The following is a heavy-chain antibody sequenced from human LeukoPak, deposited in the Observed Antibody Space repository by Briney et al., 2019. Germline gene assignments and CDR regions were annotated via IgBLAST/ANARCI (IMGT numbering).Heavy chain of an antibody. CDR1: GFTFSSYA. V-gene: IGHV3-23*01. D-gene: IGHD3-10*01. CDR2: ISGSGGST. CDR3: AKGYGSGSYYKARNWGEFDY. J-gene: IGHJ4*02. Sequence: GGSLRLSCAASGFTFSSYAMSWVRQAPGKGLEWVSAISGSGGSTYYADSVKGRFTISRDNSKNTLYLQMNSLRAEDTAVYYCAKGYGSGSYYKARNWGEFDYWGQGTLVTVSS.